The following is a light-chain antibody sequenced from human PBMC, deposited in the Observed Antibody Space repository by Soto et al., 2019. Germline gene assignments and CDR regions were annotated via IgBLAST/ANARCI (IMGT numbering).Light chain of an antibody. CDR2: DAS. J-gene: IGKJ5*01. Sequence: EIVLTQSPATLSLSPGERATLSCGASQSVSSSYLAWYQQQPGLAPRLLIYDASSRATGIPDRFSGSGSGTDFTLTISRLEPEDFAVYYCQQYGSPPPITFGQGTRLEIK. CDR1: QSVSSSY. CDR3: QQYGSPPPIT. V-gene: IGKV3D-20*01.